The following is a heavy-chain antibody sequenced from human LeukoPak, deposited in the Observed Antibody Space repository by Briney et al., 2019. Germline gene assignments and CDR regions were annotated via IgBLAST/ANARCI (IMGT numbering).Heavy chain of an antibody. CDR2: IYSGGST. D-gene: IGHD5-18*01. Sequence: GGSLRLSCAASGFTVSSNYMSWVRQAPGKGLEWVSVIYSGGSTYYADSVKGRFTISRDNSKNTLYLQMNSLRAEDTAVYYCARGGDNYGYIFDYWGQGTLVTVSP. V-gene: IGHV3-53*01. CDR1: GFTVSSNY. CDR3: ARGGDNYGYIFDY. J-gene: IGHJ4*02.